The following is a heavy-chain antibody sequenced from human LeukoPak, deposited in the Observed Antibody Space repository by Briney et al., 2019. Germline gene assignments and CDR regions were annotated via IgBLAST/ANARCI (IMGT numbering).Heavy chain of an antibody. J-gene: IGHJ4*02. CDR3: ARLGFYYGSSWYKVPASFDY. D-gene: IGHD6-13*01. V-gene: IGHV4-39*01. CDR2: IYYSGST. CDR1: VGSISTSSDY. Sequence: ADTLSLTCTLSVGSISTSSDYWAWIRQPPGKGLEWIGSIYYSGSTYYNPSLKSRVTISVDTSKNQFSLKLSSVTAADTAVYYCARLGFYYGSSWYKVPASFDYWGQGTLVTVSS.